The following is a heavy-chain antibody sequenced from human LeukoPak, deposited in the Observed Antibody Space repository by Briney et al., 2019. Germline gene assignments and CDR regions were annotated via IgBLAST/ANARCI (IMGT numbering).Heavy chain of an antibody. Sequence: YDGNERYYLHSVKGRFTISRDNAKRSMYLQMNSLRAEDTAVYYCARSRKLVLSGLVEDNWGQGTLVTVSA. V-gene: IGHV3-7*01. CDR3: ARSRKLVLSGLVEDN. CDR2: YDGNER. J-gene: IGHJ4*02. D-gene: IGHD2/OR15-2a*01.